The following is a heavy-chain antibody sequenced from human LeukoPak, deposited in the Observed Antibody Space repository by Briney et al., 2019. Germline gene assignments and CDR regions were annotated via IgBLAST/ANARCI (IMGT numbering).Heavy chain of an antibody. J-gene: IGHJ6*03. CDR1: GFTFSRYG. D-gene: IGHD2-15*01. Sequence: GGSLRLSCAASGFTFSRYGMHWVRQAPGKGLEWVAFIPYDGSNKQYADCADSVKGRYTISRDSSKNTLYLQMNSLRAEDTAVYYCANLGYCSDGSCYGPYYYYYMDAWGKGTTVTISS. V-gene: IGHV3-30*02. CDR2: IPYDGSNKQYA. CDR3: ANLGYCSDGSCYGPYYYYYMDA.